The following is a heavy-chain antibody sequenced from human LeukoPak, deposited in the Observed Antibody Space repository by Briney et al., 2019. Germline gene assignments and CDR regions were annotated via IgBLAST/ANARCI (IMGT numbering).Heavy chain of an antibody. D-gene: IGHD6-13*01. V-gene: IGHV3-23*01. CDR2: ISGSGGST. CDR3: ATAGYSSSWYFG. J-gene: IGHJ4*02. CDR1: GFTFSSYA. Sequence: GGSLRLSCAASGFTFSSYAMNWVRQAPGKGLEWVSAISGSGGSTYYADSVKGRFTISRDNAKNSLYLQMNSLRAEDTAVYYCATAGYSSSWYFGWGQGNLVTVSS.